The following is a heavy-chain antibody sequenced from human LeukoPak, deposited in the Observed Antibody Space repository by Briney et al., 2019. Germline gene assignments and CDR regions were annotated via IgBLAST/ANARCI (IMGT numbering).Heavy chain of an antibody. CDR2: ISGSSSYI. D-gene: IGHD6-19*01. Sequence: GGSLRLSCAASGFTFSSYSMNWVRQAPGKGLEWVSSISGSSSYIYYADSVKGRFTISRDNAKNSLYLQMNSLRAEDTAAYYCARAGSSGWRNWFDPWGQGTLVTVSS. V-gene: IGHV3-21*01. CDR3: ARAGSSGWRNWFDP. J-gene: IGHJ5*02. CDR1: GFTFSSYS.